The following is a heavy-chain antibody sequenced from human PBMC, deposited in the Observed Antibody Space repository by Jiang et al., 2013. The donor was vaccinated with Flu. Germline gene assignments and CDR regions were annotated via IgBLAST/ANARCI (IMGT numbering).Heavy chain of an antibody. CDR2: IYYSGST. Sequence: GSGLVKPSETLSLTCTVSGGSISSYYWSWIRQPPGKGLEWIGYIYYSGSTNYNPSLKSRVAISVDTSKNQFSLKLSSVTAADTAVYYCARDYYASPAPAAIVAPQNWFDPWGQGTLVTVSS. V-gene: IGHV4-59*01. D-gene: IGHD5-12*01. J-gene: IGHJ5*02. CDR1: GGSISSYY. CDR3: ARDYYASPAPAAIVAPQNWFDP.